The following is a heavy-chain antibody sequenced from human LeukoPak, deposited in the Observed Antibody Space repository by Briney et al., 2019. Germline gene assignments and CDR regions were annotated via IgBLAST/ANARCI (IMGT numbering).Heavy chain of an antibody. V-gene: IGHV4-59*01. J-gene: IGHJ4*02. D-gene: IGHD3-3*02. CDR3: ARARQGSIYYFDF. CDR1: GGSISGYY. Sequence: SETLSLTCTVSGGSISGYYWSWIRQPPGKGLEWIGYISYSGSTHYNPSLESRVTLSVDTSRNRLSLRLGSVTAADTAVYYCARARQGSIYYFDFWGQGTLVTVSS. CDR2: ISYSGST.